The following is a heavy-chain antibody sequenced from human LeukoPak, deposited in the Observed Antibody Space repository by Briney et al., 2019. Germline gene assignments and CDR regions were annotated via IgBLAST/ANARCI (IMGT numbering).Heavy chain of an antibody. J-gene: IGHJ6*02. CDR3: ARDHCSANSCYEDYYNGLDV. Sequence: ASVKVSCKASGYTFTAYYLQWVRLAPGQGLEWMGWINPSSGDTEYAQRFQGRVTMTRDTSISTAYMELSRLRPDDTAVYYCARDHCSANSCYEDYYNGLDVWGQGTTVTVSS. CDR2: INPSSGDT. D-gene: IGHD2-2*01. CDR1: GYTFTAYY. V-gene: IGHV1-2*02.